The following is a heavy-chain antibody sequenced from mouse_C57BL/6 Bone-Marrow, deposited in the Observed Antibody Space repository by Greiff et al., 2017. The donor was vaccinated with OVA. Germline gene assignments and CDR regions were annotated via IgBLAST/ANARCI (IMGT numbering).Heavy chain of an antibody. D-gene: IGHD1-1*01. Sequence: VKLQQSGAELARPGASVKLSCKASGYTFTSYGISWVKQRTGQGLEWIGEIYPRSGNTYYNEKFKGKATLTADKSSSTAYMELRSLTSEDSAVYFCAKAKYYYGSSSWYFDVWGTGTTVTVSS. J-gene: IGHJ1*03. CDR2: IYPRSGNT. CDR3: AKAKYYYGSSSWYFDV. V-gene: IGHV1-81*01. CDR1: GYTFTSYG.